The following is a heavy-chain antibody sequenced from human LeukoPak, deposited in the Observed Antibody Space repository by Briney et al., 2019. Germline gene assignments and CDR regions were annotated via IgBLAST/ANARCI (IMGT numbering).Heavy chain of an antibody. D-gene: IGHD3-22*01. V-gene: IGHV3-48*03. Sequence: GGSLRLSCAASGFTFSNYEMNWVRQAPGKGLEWVSYISSSGSTIYYADSVKGRFTISRDNAKNSLYLQMNSLRAEDTAVYYCARDPRYYYDSSGYYSYFDYWGQGTLVTVSS. CDR1: GFTFSNYE. CDR3: ARDPRYYYDSSGYYSYFDY. J-gene: IGHJ4*02. CDR2: ISSSGSTI.